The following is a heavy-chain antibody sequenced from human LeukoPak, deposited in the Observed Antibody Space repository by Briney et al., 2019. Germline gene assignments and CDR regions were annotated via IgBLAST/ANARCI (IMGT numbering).Heavy chain of an antibody. CDR3: ARGTLAAYYYYYMDV. V-gene: IGHV4-34*01. Sequence: SETLSLTSAVYGGSFSGYYWSWIRQPPGKGLEWIGEINHSGSTNYNPSLKSRVTISVDTSKNQFSLKLSSVTAADTAVYYCARGTLAAYYYYYMDVWGKGTTVTVSS. CDR2: INHSGST. J-gene: IGHJ6*03. CDR1: GGSFSGYY. D-gene: IGHD6-25*01.